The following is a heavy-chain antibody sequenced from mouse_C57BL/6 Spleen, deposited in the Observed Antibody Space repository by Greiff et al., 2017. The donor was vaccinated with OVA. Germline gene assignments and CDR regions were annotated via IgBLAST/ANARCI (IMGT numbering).Heavy chain of an antibody. V-gene: IGHV5-4*01. CDR2: ISDGGSYT. J-gene: IGHJ2*01. CDR1: GFTFSSYA. Sequence: DVMLVESGGGLVKPGGSLKLSCAASGFTFSSYAMSWVRQTPEKRLEWVATISDGGSYTYYPDNVKGRFTISRDNAKNNLYLQMSHLKSEDTAMYYCARDRDEGGYFDYWGQGTTLTVSS. D-gene: IGHD3-3*01. CDR3: ARDRDEGGYFDY.